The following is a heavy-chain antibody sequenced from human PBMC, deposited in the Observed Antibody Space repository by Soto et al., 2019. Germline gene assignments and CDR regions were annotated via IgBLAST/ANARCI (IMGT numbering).Heavy chain of an antibody. J-gene: IGHJ6*03. V-gene: IGHV1-18*01. CDR2: ISAYNGNT. CDR3: ARDLAVMIFDMNYYYYDMDV. D-gene: IGHD3-3*01. CDR1: GYTFTSYG. Sequence: QVQLVQSGAEVKKPGASVKVSCKASGYTFTSYGISWVRQAPGQGLEWMGWISAYNGNTNYAQKLQGRVTMTTDTTTSTAYMELRSLRSDDTAVYYCARDLAVMIFDMNYYYYDMDVWGKGTTVTVSS.